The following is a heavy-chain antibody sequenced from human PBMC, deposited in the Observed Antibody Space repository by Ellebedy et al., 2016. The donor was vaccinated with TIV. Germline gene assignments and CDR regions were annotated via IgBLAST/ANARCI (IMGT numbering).Heavy chain of an antibody. CDR1: GFTFSNYA. CDR2: VSRSGGST. J-gene: IGHJ4*02. Sequence: GESLKISCAASGFTFSNYAMSWVRQAPGKGLKWVSAVSRSGGSTYYADSVKGRFTISRDNSKNTLYLQMNSLSADDTAVYYCANLHHPRGDWGQGTLVTVSS. V-gene: IGHV3-23*01. CDR3: ANLHHPRGD. D-gene: IGHD1-14*01.